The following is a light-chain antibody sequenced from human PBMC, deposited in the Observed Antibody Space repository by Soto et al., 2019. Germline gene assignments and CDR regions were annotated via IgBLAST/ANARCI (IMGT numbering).Light chain of an antibody. V-gene: IGLV2-14*01. CDR1: SSDVGGYNY. J-gene: IGLJ1*01. CDR2: EVS. Sequence: QSALTQPASVSGSPGQSITISCTGTSSDVGGYNYVSWYQQHPGKAPKLMIYEVSNRPSGVSYRFSGSKSGNTASLTISGLQAEDEADYYCSSYTSSSPLVFGTGTKVTVI. CDR3: SSYTSSSPLV.